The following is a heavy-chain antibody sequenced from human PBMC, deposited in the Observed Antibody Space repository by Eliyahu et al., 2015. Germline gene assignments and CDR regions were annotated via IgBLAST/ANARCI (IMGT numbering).Heavy chain of an antibody. CDR3: ARVGIVVVPAAMDY. V-gene: IGHV4-34*01. CDR1: GGSFSGYY. CDR2: INHSGST. D-gene: IGHD2-2*01. J-gene: IGHJ4*02. Sequence: QVQLQQWGAGLLKPSETLSLTCAXYGGSFSGYYWSWIRQPPGKGLEWIGEINHSGSTNYNPSLKSRVTISVDTSKNQFSLKLSSVTAADTAVYYCARVGIVVVPAAMDYWGQGTLVTVSS.